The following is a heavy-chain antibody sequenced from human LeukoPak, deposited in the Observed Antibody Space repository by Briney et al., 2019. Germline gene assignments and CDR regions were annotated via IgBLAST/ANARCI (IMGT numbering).Heavy chain of an antibody. J-gene: IGHJ4*02. D-gene: IGHD4-17*01. CDR3: ARDGYGDSWFDY. CDR1: GLTVSSNY. Sequence: GGSLRLSCAASGLTVSSNYMSWVRQAPGKGLEWVSVIYSGGSTYYADSVKGRFTISRDNSKNTLYLQMNSLRAEDTAVYYCARDGYGDSWFDYWGQATLVTVSS. V-gene: IGHV3-53*01. CDR2: IYSGGST.